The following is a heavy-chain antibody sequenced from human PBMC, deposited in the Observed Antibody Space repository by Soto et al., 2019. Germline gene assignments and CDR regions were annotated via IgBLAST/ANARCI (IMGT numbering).Heavy chain of an antibody. V-gene: IGHV1-58*01. Sequence: KTRGPRLELIGWIVVSSGNTNYAQNFQGRVTMTRDTSTSTVYMELSSLSSEDTAGDYCGRDIIVGTSAAGPDYWGQRTLVTVSS. D-gene: IGHD6-13*01. CDR2: IVVSSGNT. J-gene: IGHJ4*02. CDR3: GRDIIVGTSAAGPDY.